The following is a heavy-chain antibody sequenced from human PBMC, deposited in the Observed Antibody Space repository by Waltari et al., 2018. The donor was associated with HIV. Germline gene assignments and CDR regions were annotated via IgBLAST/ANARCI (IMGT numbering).Heavy chain of an antibody. CDR3: AGSEGRGAFDY. D-gene: IGHD3-10*01. J-gene: IGHJ4*02. Sequence: EVQLVESGGGLVQPGGSLSLSCAASGFPVSSNYLRWVRQAPGKGLEWVSVIYSGGRTYYGDSVKGRFTISRDNPKNTVYLQMNSLRVEDTAVYYCAGSEGRGAFDYWGQGTLVTVSS. CDR2: IYSGGRT. CDR1: GFPVSSNY. V-gene: IGHV3-66*01.